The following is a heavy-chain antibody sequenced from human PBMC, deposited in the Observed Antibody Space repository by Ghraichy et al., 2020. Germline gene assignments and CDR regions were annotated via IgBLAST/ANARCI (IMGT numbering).Heavy chain of an antibody. J-gene: IGHJ6*02. CDR2: INHSGST. Sequence: ESLNISCAVYGGSFSGYYWSWIRQPPGKGLEWIGEINHSGSTNYNPSLKSRVTISVDTSKNQFSLKLSSVTAADTAVYYCARLEYSSSSTVDYYYGMDVWGQGTTVTVSS. CDR1: GGSFSGYY. CDR3: ARLEYSSSSTVDYYYGMDV. D-gene: IGHD6-6*01. V-gene: IGHV4-34*01.